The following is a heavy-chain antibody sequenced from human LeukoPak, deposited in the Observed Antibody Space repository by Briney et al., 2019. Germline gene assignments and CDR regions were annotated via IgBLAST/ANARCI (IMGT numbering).Heavy chain of an antibody. V-gene: IGHV1-69*13. Sequence: GASVKVSCKASGGTFSSYAISWVRQAPGQGLEWMGGIIPIFGTANYAQKFQGRVTITADESTSTAYMELSSLRSEDTAVYYCARPYNWNYDYYYYGMDVWGQGTTVTVSS. CDR3: ARPYNWNYDYYYYGMDV. J-gene: IGHJ6*02. CDR2: IIPIFGTA. D-gene: IGHD1-7*01. CDR1: GGTFSSYA.